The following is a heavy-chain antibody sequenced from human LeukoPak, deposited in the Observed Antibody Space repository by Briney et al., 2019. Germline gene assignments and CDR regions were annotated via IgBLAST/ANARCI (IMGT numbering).Heavy chain of an antibody. CDR3: VKDLPVFHY. CDR1: GFNFNSFA. Sequence: GGSLRLSCAASGFNFNSFAMHWVRQTPGKGLKHLAFIPSHGRDVYYADSVKGRFTVSRDNSKNTLYLQMNGLRGDDTAIYYCVKDLPVFHYWGQGTLVTVSS. V-gene: IGHV3-30*02. J-gene: IGHJ4*02. CDR2: IPSHGRDV.